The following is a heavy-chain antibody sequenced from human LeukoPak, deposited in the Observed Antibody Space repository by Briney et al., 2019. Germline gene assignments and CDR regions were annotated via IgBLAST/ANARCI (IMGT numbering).Heavy chain of an antibody. CDR2: IIPIFGTA. CDR1: GGTFSSYA. D-gene: IGHD3-10*01. V-gene: IGHV1-69*06. Sequence: SVTVSCTASGGTFSSYAISWVRQAPGQGVEGMGGIIPIFGTANYAQKFQGRVTITADKSTSTAYMELSSLRSEDTAVYYCARDVWFGDNYYYYMDVWGKGTAVIVSS. J-gene: IGHJ6*03. CDR3: ARDVWFGDNYYYYMDV.